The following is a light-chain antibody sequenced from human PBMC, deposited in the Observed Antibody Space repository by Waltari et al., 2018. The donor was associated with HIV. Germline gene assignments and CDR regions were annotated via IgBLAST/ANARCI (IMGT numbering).Light chain of an antibody. V-gene: IGKV1-39*01. CDR1: QAISTY. J-gene: IGKJ3*01. CDR2: SAY. Sequence: DIQMTQSPSSLSASLGDSVVLTCRASQAISTYLNWYQQKPGKAPVPLVYSAYTLQPGAPSRFRGAGSGRDFRLSISGLQTEDFATYFCQQSYGSPFNFGPGT. CDR3: QQSYGSPFN.